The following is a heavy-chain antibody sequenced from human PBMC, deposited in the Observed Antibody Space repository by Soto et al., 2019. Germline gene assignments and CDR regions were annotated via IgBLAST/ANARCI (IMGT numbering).Heavy chain of an antibody. Sequence: PGESLRLSCAASGFTFSSYWMHWVRQAPGKGLVWVSRINSDGSSTSYADSVKGRFTISRDNAKNTLYLQMNSLRAEDTAVYYCARERYSGSYLNCFDPWGQGTLVTVSS. J-gene: IGHJ5*02. CDR3: ARERYSGSYLNCFDP. D-gene: IGHD1-26*01. V-gene: IGHV3-74*01. CDR2: INSDGSST. CDR1: GFTFSSYW.